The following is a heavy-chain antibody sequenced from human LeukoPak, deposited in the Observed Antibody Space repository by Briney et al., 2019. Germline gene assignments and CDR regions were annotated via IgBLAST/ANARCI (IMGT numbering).Heavy chain of an antibody. CDR1: GFTFSSYG. J-gene: IGHJ6*03. V-gene: IGHV3-30*02. CDR2: IRYDGSDK. D-gene: IGHD6-13*01. CDR3: AKVGRAAAGAIYYYYYYMDV. Sequence: GGSLRLSCAASGFTFSSYGMHWVRQAPGKGLEWVAFIRYDGSDKYYADSVKGRFTISRDNSKNTLYLQMNSLRPEDTAVYYCAKVGRAAAGAIYYYYYYMDVWGKGTTVTVSS.